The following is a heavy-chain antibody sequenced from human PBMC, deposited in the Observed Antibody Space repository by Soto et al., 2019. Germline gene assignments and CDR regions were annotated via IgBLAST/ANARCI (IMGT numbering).Heavy chain of an antibody. D-gene: IGHD6-13*01. V-gene: IGHV5-51*01. Sequence: PGESLKISCEGSGYSFPNYWIGWVRQMPGKGLEWMGFIYPGDSDTKYNPSFQGQVTISVDKSLRTAYLQWSGLKASDTAMYYCVRESTSSLTFDYWGQGTLVTVSS. CDR1: GYSFPNYW. CDR2: IYPGDSDT. J-gene: IGHJ4*02. CDR3: VRESTSSLTFDY.